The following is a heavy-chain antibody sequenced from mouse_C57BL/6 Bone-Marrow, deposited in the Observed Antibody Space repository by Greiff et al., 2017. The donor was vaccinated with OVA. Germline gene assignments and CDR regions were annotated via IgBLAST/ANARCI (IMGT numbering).Heavy chain of an antibody. CDR3: AREEYGYDDGDWYFDV. J-gene: IGHJ1*03. CDR1: GYSITSGYD. Sequence: EVKLQESGPGMVKPSQSLSLTCTVTGYSITSGYDWHWIRHFPGNKLEWMGYISYSGSTNYNPSLKSRISITHDTSKNHFFLKLNSVTTEDTATYYCAREEYGYDDGDWYFDVWGTGTTVTVSS. D-gene: IGHD2-2*01. V-gene: IGHV3-1*01. CDR2: ISYSGST.